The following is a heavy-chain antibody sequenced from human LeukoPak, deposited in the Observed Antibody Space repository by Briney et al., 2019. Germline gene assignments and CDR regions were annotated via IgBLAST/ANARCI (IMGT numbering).Heavy chain of an antibody. D-gene: IGHD4/OR15-4a*01. Sequence: SGGSLRLSCAASGFTFSNYWMNWVRQAPGKGLEWVANIRQDGSEEYYVDSVKGRFTIFRDNAKNSLYLQMNSLKAEDTAVYFCARFRYANYIAYFDYWGQGTLVTVSS. V-gene: IGHV3-7*04. J-gene: IGHJ4*02. CDR2: IRQDGSEE. CDR3: ARFRYANYIAYFDY. CDR1: GFTFSNYW.